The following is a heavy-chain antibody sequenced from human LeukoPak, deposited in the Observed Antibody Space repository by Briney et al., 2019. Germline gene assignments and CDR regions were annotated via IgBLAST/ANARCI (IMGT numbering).Heavy chain of an antibody. J-gene: IGHJ4*02. Sequence: ASVKVFCKASGYTFTANYMHWVPQAPGQGREWRGWLNPNSGGENHAQKFQGRVTMARDTSITTAYMELSRLRSDDTAVYYCARGSDSSGYPYWGQGTVVTVSS. D-gene: IGHD3-22*01. V-gene: IGHV1-2*02. CDR2: LNPNSGGE. CDR3: ARGSDSSGYPY. CDR1: GYTFTANY.